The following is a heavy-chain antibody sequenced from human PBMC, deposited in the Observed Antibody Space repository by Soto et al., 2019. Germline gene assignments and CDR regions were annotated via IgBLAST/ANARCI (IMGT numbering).Heavy chain of an antibody. Sequence: QVQLVQSGAEVKKPGSSVKVSCKASGGTFSSYAISWVRQAPGQGLEWMGGIIPIFGTANYAQKFQGRVTITADESTSTAYMEMSSLRSADTAVYYCARGRIVGDTRGHYDYGMDVWGQGTTVTVS. CDR2: IIPIFGTA. CDR3: ARGRIVGDTRGHYDYGMDV. V-gene: IGHV1-69*01. D-gene: IGHD1-26*01. J-gene: IGHJ6*02. CDR1: GGTFSSYA.